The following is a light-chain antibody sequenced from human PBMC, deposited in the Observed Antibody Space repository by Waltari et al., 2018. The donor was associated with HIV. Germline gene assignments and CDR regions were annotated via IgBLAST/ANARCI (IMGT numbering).Light chain of an antibody. J-gene: IGLJ2*01. V-gene: IGLV1-47*01. Sequence: QSVLTQPPSASGTPGQRVTISCSGSSSNIGSKYVYWYQKLPGSAPKLLIYRNNQRPSGVPDRFSGSKSGTSASLAISGLRSEDEAEYYCAAWDDTLSVLFGGGTKLTVL. CDR3: AAWDDTLSVL. CDR1: SSNIGSKY. CDR2: RNN.